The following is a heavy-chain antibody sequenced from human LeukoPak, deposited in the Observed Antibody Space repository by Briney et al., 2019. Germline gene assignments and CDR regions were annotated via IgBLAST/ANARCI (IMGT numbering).Heavy chain of an antibody. V-gene: IGHV3-7*01. J-gene: IGHJ4*02. D-gene: IGHD5-24*01. Sequence: PGGSLRLSCAASGFSFSSYWMSWVRQAPGKGLEWVANINQDGSEKYYVDSVKGRFTISRDNAKNSLHLQMNSLRAEDTAVYYCARRDGYNTFYFEYWGQGTLVTVPS. CDR3: ARRDGYNTFYFEY. CDR2: INQDGSEK. CDR1: GFSFSSYW.